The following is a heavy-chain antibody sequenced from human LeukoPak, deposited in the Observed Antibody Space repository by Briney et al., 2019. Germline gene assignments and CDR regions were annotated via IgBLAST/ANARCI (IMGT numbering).Heavy chain of an antibody. CDR3: ASVDGSWYYFDY. D-gene: IGHD6-13*01. Sequence: GGSLRLSCAASGFSFSTYVMHWVRQAPGKGLQWVAVILYDGSNKYFADSVKGRFIISRDNSKNTLYLQMNSLTADDTAVYYCASVDGSWYYFDYWGQGTLVTVSS. J-gene: IGHJ4*02. CDR2: ILYDGSNK. CDR1: GFSFSTYV. V-gene: IGHV3-30*01.